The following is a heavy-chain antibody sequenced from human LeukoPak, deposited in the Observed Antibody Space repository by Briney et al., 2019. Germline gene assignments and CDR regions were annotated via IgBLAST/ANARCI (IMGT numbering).Heavy chain of an antibody. D-gene: IGHD6-13*01. CDR1: GASISDYY. CDR2: IYYSGST. Sequence: PSETLSLTCTVSGASISDYYWNWIRQSPGKGLEWIGYIYYSGSTNYNPSLKSRVTISVDTSKNQFSLKLSSVTAADTAVYYCARAKAAAGIDYFDYWGQGTLVTVSS. CDR3: ARAKAAAGIDYFDY. V-gene: IGHV4-59*13. J-gene: IGHJ4*02.